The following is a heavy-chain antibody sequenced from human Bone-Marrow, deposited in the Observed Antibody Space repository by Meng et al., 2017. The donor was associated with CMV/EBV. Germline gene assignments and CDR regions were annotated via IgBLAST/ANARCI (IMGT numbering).Heavy chain of an antibody. J-gene: IGHJ4*02. V-gene: IGHV1-24*01. CDR3: ATVGEYPYYFDY. CDR2: FDPEDGET. CDR1: GYTLTELS. D-gene: IGHD2-2*01. Sequence: QVQRVQSGAEVKKPGASVKVYCKVSGYTLTELSMHWVRQAPGKGLEWMGGFDPEDGETIYAQKFQGRVTMTEDTSTDTAYMELSSLRSEDTAVYYCATVGEYPYYFDYWGQGTLVTVSS.